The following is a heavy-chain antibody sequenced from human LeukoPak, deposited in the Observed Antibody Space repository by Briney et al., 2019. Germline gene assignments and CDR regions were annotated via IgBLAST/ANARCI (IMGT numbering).Heavy chain of an antibody. J-gene: IGHJ4*02. CDR3: ARGLVPAATSRDY. D-gene: IGHD2-2*01. CDR2: ISYDGTYK. CDR1: GFTFSSYG. Sequence: GGSLRLSCAASGFTFSSYGMHWVRQAPGKGLEWVAVISYDGTYKYYAGSVKGRFTISRDNAKNSLYLQMNSLRAEDTAVYYCARGLVPAATSRDYWGQGTLVTVSS. V-gene: IGHV3-30*03.